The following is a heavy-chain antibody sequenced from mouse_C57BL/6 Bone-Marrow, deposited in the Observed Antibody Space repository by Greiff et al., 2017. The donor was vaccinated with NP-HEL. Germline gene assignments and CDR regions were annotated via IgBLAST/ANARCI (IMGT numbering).Heavy chain of an antibody. CDR1: GFTFSDYG. V-gene: IGHV5-17*01. CDR3: ARGRAGFFDY. Sequence: DVKLVESGGGLVKPGGSLKLSYAASGFTFSDYGMHWVRQAPEKGLEWVAYISSGSSTIYYADTVKGRFTISRDNAKNTLFLQMTSLRSEDTAMYYCARGRAGFFDYWGQGTTLTVSS. J-gene: IGHJ2*01. CDR2: ISSGSSTI. D-gene: IGHD3-3*01.